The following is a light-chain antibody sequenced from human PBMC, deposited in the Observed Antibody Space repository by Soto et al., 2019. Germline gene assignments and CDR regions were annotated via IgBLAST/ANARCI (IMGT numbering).Light chain of an antibody. CDR2: HVS. J-gene: IGLJ2*01. CDR3: SSFASINIVV. Sequence: QSALTQPASVSGSPGQSISISCTGTSSDVGGYNYVSWYQQHPGKAPKLIIYHVSNRPSGVSHRFSGSKSGNTASLTISGHQAEDEADYYCSSFASINIVVFGGGTKLTVL. CDR1: SSDVGGYNY. V-gene: IGLV2-14*03.